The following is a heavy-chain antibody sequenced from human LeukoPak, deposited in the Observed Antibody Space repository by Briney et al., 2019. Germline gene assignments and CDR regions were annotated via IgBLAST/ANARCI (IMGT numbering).Heavy chain of an antibody. J-gene: IGHJ4*02. CDR1: GGSISRYY. V-gene: IGHV4-4*07. CDR2: IHTSGST. Sequence: SETLSLTRTVSGGSISRYYWNWIRQPAGKGLEWIGRIHTSGSTNYNPSLKSRVTVSVDTSKNQFSMKLSSVTAADTAVYYCARGKVVAGAPGQNSWDYWGQGTLVTVSS. D-gene: IGHD6-19*01. CDR3: ARGKVVAGAPGQNSWDY.